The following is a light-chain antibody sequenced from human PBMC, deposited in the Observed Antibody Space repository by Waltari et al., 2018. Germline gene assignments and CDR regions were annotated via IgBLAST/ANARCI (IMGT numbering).Light chain of an antibody. CDR2: VNSAGSH. Sequence: QEPEKCPRDLSKVNSAGSHSKGDEIPDRCSGSSSGAERYLTISSRQSEDEADYYCQTGGHGTWVFGGGTKLTV. J-gene: IGLJ3*02. CDR3: QTGGHGTWV. V-gene: IGLV4-69*01.